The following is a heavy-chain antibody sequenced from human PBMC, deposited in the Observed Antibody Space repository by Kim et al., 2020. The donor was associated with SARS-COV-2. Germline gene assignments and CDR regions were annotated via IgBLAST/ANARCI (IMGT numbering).Heavy chain of an antibody. D-gene: IGHD4-4*01. Sequence: SETLSLTCTVSGGSVSSGSYYWSWIRQPPGKGLEWIGYIYYSGSTNYNPSLKSRVTISVDTSKNQFSLKLSSVTAADTAVYYCARVATVIWGGGVDDYWGQGTLVTVSS. J-gene: IGHJ4*02. CDR1: GGSVSSGSYY. CDR3: ARVATVIWGGGVDDY. CDR2: IYYSGST. V-gene: IGHV4-61*01.